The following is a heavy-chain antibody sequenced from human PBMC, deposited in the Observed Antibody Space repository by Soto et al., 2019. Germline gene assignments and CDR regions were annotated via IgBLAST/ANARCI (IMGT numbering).Heavy chain of an antibody. J-gene: IGHJ4*02. CDR1: GYTFTSYY. CDR3: AKAPQGGVIITTYTAHIDY. CDR2: INPDGGST. V-gene: IGHV1-46*01. D-gene: IGHD3-3*01. Sequence: QVQLVQSGAEVNKPGASVMLSCKASGYTFTSYYMHWVRQAPGQGLEWMGIINPDGGSTRYAQKSQGRVTMTRDTSTRTFHMELSSLRSEDTAMYYCAKAPQGGVIITTYTAHIDYWGQGTLVTVSS.